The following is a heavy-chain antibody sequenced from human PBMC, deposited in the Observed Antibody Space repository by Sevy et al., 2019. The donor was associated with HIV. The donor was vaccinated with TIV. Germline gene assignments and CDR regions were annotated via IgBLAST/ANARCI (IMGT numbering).Heavy chain of an antibody. D-gene: IGHD6-19*01. V-gene: IGHV3-15*01. CDR1: GFTFRNAW. CDR3: ATGIVGAVAGSVVVSDY. J-gene: IGHJ4*02. Sequence: GGSLRLSCTASGFTFRNAWMIWVRQAPGKGLEWVGRIKSKTDSETTDYAAPVKGRFTISRDDSKNTQYLQMNSLKSEDTAVYYCATGIVGAVAGSVVVSDYWGQGTLVTVSS. CDR2: IKSKTDSETT.